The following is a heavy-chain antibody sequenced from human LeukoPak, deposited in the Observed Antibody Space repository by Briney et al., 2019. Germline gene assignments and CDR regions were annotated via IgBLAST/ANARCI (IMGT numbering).Heavy chain of an antibody. V-gene: IGHV1-46*01. CDR2: INPSGGST. CDR3: ARDSSLYGMDV. Sequence: ASVKVSCKASGYTFTSYYMHWVRQAPGQGLEWMGIINPSGGSTSYAQKFQSRVTMTRDTSTSTVYMELSSLRSEDTAVYYCARDSSLYGMDVWGQGTTVTVSS. J-gene: IGHJ6*02. CDR1: GYTFTSYY.